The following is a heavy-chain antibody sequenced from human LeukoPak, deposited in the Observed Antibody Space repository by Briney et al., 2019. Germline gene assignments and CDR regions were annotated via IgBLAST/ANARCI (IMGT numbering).Heavy chain of an antibody. D-gene: IGHD2-2*01. Sequence: PGGSLRLSCAASGFTFSSYSMNWVRQAPGKGLEWVSSISSSSTYIYYADSVKGRFTISRDNAKNSLYLQMNSLRAEDTAVYYCARGEGYEYQLRQGFLWGQGTLVTVSS. J-gene: IGHJ4*02. V-gene: IGHV3-21*04. CDR2: ISSSSTYI. CDR1: GFTFSSYS. CDR3: ARGEGYEYQLRQGFL.